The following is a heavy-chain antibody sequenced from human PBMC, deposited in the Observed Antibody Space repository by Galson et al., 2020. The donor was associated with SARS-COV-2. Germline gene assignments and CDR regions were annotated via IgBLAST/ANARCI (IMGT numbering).Heavy chain of an antibody. Sequence: ASVKVSCKASGYSFTSHYMHWVRQAPGQGPEWMGWINIYSGDTRYIQKFQGRVTMSRDTSITTAYMELTGPKSDDTAIYYCARGDGSSWLEFWGQGTLVTVSS. CDR1: GYSFTSHY. V-gene: IGHV1-2*02. J-gene: IGHJ4*02. CDR3: ARGDGSSWLEF. D-gene: IGHD6-13*01. CDR2: INIYSGDT.